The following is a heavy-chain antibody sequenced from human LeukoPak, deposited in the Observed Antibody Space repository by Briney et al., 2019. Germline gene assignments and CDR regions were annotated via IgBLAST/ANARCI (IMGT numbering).Heavy chain of an antibody. CDR3: ARGLYLDYYYYYYMDV. J-gene: IGHJ6*03. CDR2: ISAYNGNT. CDR1: GYTFTSYG. V-gene: IGHV1-18*01. Sequence: ASVKVSCKASGYTFTSYGISWVRQAPGQGLEWMGWISAYNGNTNYAQKLQGRVTMTTDTSTSTAYMELRSLRSDDTAVYYCARGLYLDYYYYYYMDVWGKGTTVTISS. D-gene: IGHD4/OR15-4a*01.